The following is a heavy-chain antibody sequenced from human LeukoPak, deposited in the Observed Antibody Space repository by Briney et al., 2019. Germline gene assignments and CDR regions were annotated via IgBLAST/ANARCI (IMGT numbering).Heavy chain of an antibody. CDR2: IRYDGSNK. D-gene: IGHD3-10*01. J-gene: IGHJ4*02. CDR3: AKEGLWFGDRSFDY. Sequence: GGSLRLSCAASGFTFSSYGMHWVRQAPGKGLEWVAFIRYDGSNKYYADSVKGRFTISRDKSKNTLYLQMNSLRAEDTAVYYCAKEGLWFGDRSFDYWGQGTLVTVSS. CDR1: GFTFSSYG. V-gene: IGHV3-30*02.